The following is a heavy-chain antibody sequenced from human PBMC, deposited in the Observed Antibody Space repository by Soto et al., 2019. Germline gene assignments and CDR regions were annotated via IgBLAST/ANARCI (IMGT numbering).Heavy chain of an antibody. CDR3: GRVSSEYSYGYLDH. CDR2: INPDRGAT. V-gene: IGHV1-2*02. J-gene: IGHJ4*02. D-gene: IGHD5-18*01. Sequence: ASVKVSCKASGYTFSDYYIHWVRQAPGQGLEWMGWINPDRGATKYAQKFQDRVAMTRDKSISTVYMDLGSLRSDDTAIYFCGRVSSEYSYGYLDHWGQGMLVTVSS. CDR1: GYTFSDYY.